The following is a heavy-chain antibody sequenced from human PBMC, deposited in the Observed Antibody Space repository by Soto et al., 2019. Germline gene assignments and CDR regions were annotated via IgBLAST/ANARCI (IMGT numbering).Heavy chain of an antibody. J-gene: IGHJ3*02. V-gene: IGHV3-7*01. CDR1: GFTFSSYW. D-gene: IGHD1-26*01. Sequence: GGSLRLSCAASGFTFSSYWMSWVRQAPGKGLEWVANIKQDGSEKYYVDSVKGRFTISRDNAKNSLYLQMNSLRAEDTAVYYCARDQGEWELLPRIISAFDIWGQGTMVTVSS. CDR2: IKQDGSEK. CDR3: ARDQGEWELLPRIISAFDI.